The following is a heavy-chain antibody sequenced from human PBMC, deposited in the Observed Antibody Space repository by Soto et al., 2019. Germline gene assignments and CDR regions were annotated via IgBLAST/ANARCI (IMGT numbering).Heavy chain of an antibody. Sequence: QVQLVQSGAEVKKPGASVKVSRKASGYTFTSYAMHWVRQAPGQRLEWMGWINAGNGNTKYSQKFQGRVTITRDTSASTAYMELSSLRSEDTAVYYCASFSGIAVAELIYWGQGTLVTVSS. V-gene: IGHV1-3*01. CDR3: ASFSGIAVAELIY. CDR1: GYTFTSYA. CDR2: INAGNGNT. J-gene: IGHJ4*02. D-gene: IGHD6-19*01.